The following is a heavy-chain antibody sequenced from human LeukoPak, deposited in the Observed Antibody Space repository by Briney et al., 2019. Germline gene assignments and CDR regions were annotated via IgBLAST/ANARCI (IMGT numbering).Heavy chain of an antibody. D-gene: IGHD3-9*01. CDR2: INTNTGNP. CDR3: ARGGVLRFFDWLPNQYYFDS. Sequence: ASVKVSCKASGYTFTGYAMNWVRQAPGQGLEWMGWINTNTGNPTYAQGFTGRFVFSLDTSVNTAYLHISSLKAEDTAVYYCARGGVLRFFDWLPNQYYFDSWGQGTLVTVSS. V-gene: IGHV7-4-1*02. CDR1: GYTFTGYA. J-gene: IGHJ4*02.